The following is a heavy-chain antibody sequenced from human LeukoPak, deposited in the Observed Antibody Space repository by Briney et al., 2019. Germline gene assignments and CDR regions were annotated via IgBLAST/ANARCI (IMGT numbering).Heavy chain of an antibody. Sequence: SETLSLTCTVSGDSISSYYWSWIRQPPGKGLEWMGYINYSGNTNYNPSLKSRVTISVDTSKNQFSLRLTSVTAADTAVYYCARESRQDYVYFDCWGQGTLVTVSS. CDR3: ARESRQDYVYFDC. V-gene: IGHV4-59*01. J-gene: IGHJ4*02. CDR1: GDSISSYY. D-gene: IGHD4-17*01. CDR2: INYSGNT.